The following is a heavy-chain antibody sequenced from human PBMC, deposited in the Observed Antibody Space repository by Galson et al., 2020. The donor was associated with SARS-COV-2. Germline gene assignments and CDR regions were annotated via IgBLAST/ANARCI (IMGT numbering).Heavy chain of an antibody. CDR1: GFTFSSYA. CDR3: ATGRGYYDSSGYYTRDY. D-gene: IGHD3-22*01. Sequence: GGSLRLSCTASGFTFSSYAMHWVRQAPGKGLEWVAVISYDVSNKYYADSVKGRFTISRDNSKNTLCLQMNSLRVEDTAVYYCATGRGYYDSSGYYTRDYWGQGTLVTVSS. J-gene: IGHJ4*02. CDR2: ISYDVSNK. V-gene: IGHV3-30*04.